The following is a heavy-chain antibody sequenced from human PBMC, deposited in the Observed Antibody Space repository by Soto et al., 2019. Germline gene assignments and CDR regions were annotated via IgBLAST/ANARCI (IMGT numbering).Heavy chain of an antibody. CDR3: ARDVGPITIFGEALSGYFDF. J-gene: IGHJ4*02. D-gene: IGHD3-3*01. CDR1: GFSFGTYW. Sequence: GGSLRLSCAVSGFSFGTYWMSWVRQSPGEGLEWLASIKQDGSERYYLDSVKGRFTISRDNAKDSLSLQMNSLRGEDTAFYYCARDVGPITIFGEALSGYFDFWGQGTLVTVSS. CDR2: IKQDGSER. V-gene: IGHV3-7*03.